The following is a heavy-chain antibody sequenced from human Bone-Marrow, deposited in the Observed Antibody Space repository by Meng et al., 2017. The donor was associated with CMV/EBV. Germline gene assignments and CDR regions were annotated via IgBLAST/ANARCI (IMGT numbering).Heavy chain of an antibody. D-gene: IGHD6-13*01. CDR2: INHSGST. CDR3: ARLTQPYSSSEDY. CDR1: GGSFSGYD. J-gene: IGHJ4*02. V-gene: IGHV4-34*01. Sequence: SETLSLTCAVYGGSFSGYDWSWIRQPPGKGLEWIGEINHSGSTNYNPSLKSRVTISVDTSKNQFSLTLSSVTAADTAVYSCARLTQPYSSSEDYWGQGTLVTVSS.